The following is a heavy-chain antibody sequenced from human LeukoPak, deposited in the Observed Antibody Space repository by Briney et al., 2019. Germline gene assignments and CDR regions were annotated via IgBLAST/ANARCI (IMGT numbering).Heavy chain of an antibody. J-gene: IGHJ4*02. CDR3: VRDNLENQWLERSY. CDR2: ISASETSI. V-gene: IGHV3-48*01. CDR1: GFTFSNFG. D-gene: IGHD6-19*01. Sequence: PGGSLRLSCEASGFTFSNFGMHWVRQAPGKGLEWVSQISASETSIKYADSVRGRFTISRDNVKNSVYLQMNSLRAEDTAIYYCVRDNLENQWLERSYWGQGTLVTVSS.